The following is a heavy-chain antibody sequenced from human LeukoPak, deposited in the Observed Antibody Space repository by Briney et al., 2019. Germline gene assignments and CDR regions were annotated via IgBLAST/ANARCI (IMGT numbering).Heavy chain of an antibody. CDR2: IIPILGIA. V-gene: IGHV1-69*04. CDR3: ASAYDFWSLDY. J-gene: IGHJ4*02. Sequence: SVKVSCKASGGTFSSYAISWVRQAPGQGLEWVGRIIPILGIANYAQKFQGRVTITADESTSTAYMELSSLRSEDTAVYYCASAYDFWSLDYWGQGTLVTVSS. CDR1: GGTFSSYA. D-gene: IGHD3-3*01.